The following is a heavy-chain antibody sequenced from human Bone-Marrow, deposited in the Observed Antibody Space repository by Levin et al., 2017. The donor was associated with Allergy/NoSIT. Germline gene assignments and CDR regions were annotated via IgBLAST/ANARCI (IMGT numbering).Heavy chain of an antibody. J-gene: IGHJ4*02. CDR2: IKQDGSEK. CDR1: GFTFSSYW. CDR3: AKALARWLQKSD. V-gene: IGHV3-7*01. D-gene: IGHD5-24*01. Sequence: GGSLRLSCAASGFTFSSYWMHWVRQAPGKGLEWVANIKQDGSEKYYVDSVKGRFTISRDNAKNSLYLQMDSLGAEDTAVYYCAKALARWLQKSDWGQGTLVTVSS.